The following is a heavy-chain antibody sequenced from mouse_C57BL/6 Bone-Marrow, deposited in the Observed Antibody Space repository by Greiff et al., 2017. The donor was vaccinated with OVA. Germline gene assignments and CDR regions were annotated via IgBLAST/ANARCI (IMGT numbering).Heavy chain of an antibody. V-gene: IGHV5-16*01. CDR2: INYDGSST. CDR3: ARDHGYRYFDV. J-gene: IGHJ1*03. D-gene: IGHD1-1*02. CDR1: GFTFSDYY. Sequence: EVKVVESEGGLVQPGSSMKLSCTASGFTFSDYYMAWVRQVPEKGLEWVANINYDGSSTYYLDSLKSRFIISRDNAKNILYLQMSSLKSEDTATDYCARDHGYRYFDVWGTGTTVTVSS.